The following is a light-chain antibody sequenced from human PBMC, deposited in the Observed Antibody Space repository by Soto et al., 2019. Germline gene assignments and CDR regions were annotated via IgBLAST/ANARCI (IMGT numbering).Light chain of an antibody. Sequence: QSVLTQPPSVSEAPRQRVTISCSGSSSNIGNNAVNWYQQLPGKAPKLLIYYDDLLPSGVSDRFSGSKSGTSASLATSGLQSEDEADYYCAAWDDSRGVVFGGGTKLTVL. V-gene: IGLV1-36*01. CDR2: YDD. CDR1: SSNIGNNA. CDR3: AAWDDSRGVV. J-gene: IGLJ2*01.